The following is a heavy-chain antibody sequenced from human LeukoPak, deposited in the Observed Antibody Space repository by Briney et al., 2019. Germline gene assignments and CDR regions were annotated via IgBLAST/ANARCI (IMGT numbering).Heavy chain of an antibody. J-gene: IGHJ6*04. D-gene: IGHD3-10*02. CDR2: ISFDASNK. V-gene: IGHV3-30*18. CDR1: GFTFSSYG. Sequence: GGSLRLSCAASGFTFSSYGMHWVRQAPGKGLEWVAVISFDASNKYYADSVKGRFTISRDNSKNTLYLQMNSLRAEDAAVYYCAELGITMIGGVWGKGTTVTISS. CDR3: AELGITMIGGV.